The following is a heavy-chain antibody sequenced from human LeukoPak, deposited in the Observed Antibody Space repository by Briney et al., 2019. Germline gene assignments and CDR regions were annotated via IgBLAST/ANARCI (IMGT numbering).Heavy chain of an antibody. CDR3: ARDSSYCSSTSCYEDYGMDV. J-gene: IGHJ6*02. CDR2: ISPTGTHI. CDR1: GFTFSSYA. V-gene: IGHV3-21*01. D-gene: IGHD2-2*01. Sequence: GGSLRLSCAASGFTFSSYAMSWVRQAPGKGLEWVSSISPTGTHIYYADSLEGRFSISRDNAKNSLYLQMNSLRAEDTAVYYCARDSSYCSSTSCYEDYGMDVWGQGTTVTVSS.